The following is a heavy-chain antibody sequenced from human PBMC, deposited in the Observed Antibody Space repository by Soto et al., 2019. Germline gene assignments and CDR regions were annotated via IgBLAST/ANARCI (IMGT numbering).Heavy chain of an antibody. V-gene: IGHV1-58*01. CDR3: AALGVNFDH. CDR1: GFTFTRSA. CDR2: IGVGSGNR. D-gene: IGHD2-8*01. Sequence: SVKVSFKASGFTFTRSAVQWVRQARGQRLEWIGWIGVGSGNRHYAQKFQERVTITRDMSTNTAYMELSSLRSEDTAVYYCAALGVNFDHWGQGTLVTVSS. J-gene: IGHJ4*02.